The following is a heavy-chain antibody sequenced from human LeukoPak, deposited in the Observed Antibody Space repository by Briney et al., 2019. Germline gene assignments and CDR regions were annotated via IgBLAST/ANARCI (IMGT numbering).Heavy chain of an antibody. J-gene: IGHJ4*02. CDR1: GVTSNY. V-gene: IGHV3-15*01. D-gene: IGHD1-26*01. CDR2: IKSKTDGGTT. CDR3: TTVGATVDY. Sequence: GGSLRLSCAASGVTSNYMSWVRQAPGKGLEWVGRIKSKTDGGTTDYAAPVKGRFTISRDDSKNTLYLQMNSLKTEDTAVYYCTTVGATVDYWGQGTLVTVSS.